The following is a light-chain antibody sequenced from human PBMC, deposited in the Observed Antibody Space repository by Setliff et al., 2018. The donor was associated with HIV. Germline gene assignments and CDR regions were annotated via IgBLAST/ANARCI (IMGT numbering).Light chain of an antibody. Sequence: QSVLTQPASVSASPGQSITISCNGTSSDVGGYDLVSWYQQHPGKVPKIMIYEVSNRPSGVSNRFSGSKSGNTASLTISGLQAEDEADYYCGSYTDSRIVVFGGGTKVTVL. V-gene: IGLV2-14*01. CDR1: SSDVGGYDL. CDR3: GSYTDSRIVV. CDR2: EVS. J-gene: IGLJ2*01.